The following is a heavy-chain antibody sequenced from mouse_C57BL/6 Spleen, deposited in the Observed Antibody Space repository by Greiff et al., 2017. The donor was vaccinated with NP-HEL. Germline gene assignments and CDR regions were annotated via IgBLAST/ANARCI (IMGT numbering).Heavy chain of an antibody. Sequence: VQLQQSGAELAKPGASVKLSCKASGYTFTSYWMHWVKQRPGQGLEWIGYINPSSGYTKYNQKFKDKATLTADKSSSTAYMQLSSLTSEDSAVYYCARSLITTVVATDYWGQGTTLTVSS. V-gene: IGHV1-7*01. CDR1: GYTFTSYW. D-gene: IGHD1-1*01. CDR3: ARSLITTVVATDY. J-gene: IGHJ2*01. CDR2: INPSSGYT.